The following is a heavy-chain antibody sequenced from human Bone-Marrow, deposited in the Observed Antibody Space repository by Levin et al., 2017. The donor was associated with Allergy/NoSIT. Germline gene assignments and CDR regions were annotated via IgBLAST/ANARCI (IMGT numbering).Heavy chain of an antibody. Sequence: GESLKISCAASGFTFSDHYMDWVRQAPGKGLEWVGRTRNKANSYTTEYAASVKGRFTVSRDDSENSLFLQMNSLRAEDTAVYYCTRISLAYYMDVWGKGTTVTVSS. V-gene: IGHV3-72*01. CDR2: TRNKANSYTT. J-gene: IGHJ6*03. CDR1: GFTFSDHY. CDR3: TRISLAYYMDV.